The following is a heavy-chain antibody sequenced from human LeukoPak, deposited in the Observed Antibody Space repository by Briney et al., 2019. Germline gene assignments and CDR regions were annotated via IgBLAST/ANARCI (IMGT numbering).Heavy chain of an antibody. CDR3: ARDLGSAGLFDY. J-gene: IGHJ4*02. Sequence: SETLSLTCTVSGASIGSYSWSWIRQPPGEGLEWVGFIYHTGSTNYNPSLQSRVTISVDTSEKQFSLKLSSVTAADTAVYYCARDLGSAGLFDYWGQGTLATVSS. D-gene: IGHD6-13*01. CDR1: GASIGSYS. CDR2: IYHTGST. V-gene: IGHV4-59*01.